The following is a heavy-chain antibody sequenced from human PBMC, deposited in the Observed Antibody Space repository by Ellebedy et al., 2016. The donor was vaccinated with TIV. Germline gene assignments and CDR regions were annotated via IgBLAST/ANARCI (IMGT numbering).Heavy chain of an antibody. CDR3: ARPPNRPDCRCGSCYPDAFDI. D-gene: IGHD2-15*01. V-gene: IGHV3-7*04. CDR2: IKQDGSEK. Sequence: GESLKISFASSGFTFSSYWMSWVRQAPGKGLEWVANIKQDGSEKYYVDSVMGRFTISRDNAKNSLYLQMNSLRADDTAVYYCARPPNRPDCRCGSCYPDAFDIWGQGTMVTVSS. CDR1: GFTFSSYW. J-gene: IGHJ3*02.